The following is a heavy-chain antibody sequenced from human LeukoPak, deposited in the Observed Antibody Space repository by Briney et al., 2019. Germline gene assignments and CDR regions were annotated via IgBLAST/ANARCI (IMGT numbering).Heavy chain of an antibody. CDR3: ARELRFLEWLRYYYYMDV. CDR2: IYYSGST. D-gene: IGHD3-3*01. J-gene: IGHJ6*03. V-gene: IGHV4-30-4*08. Sequence: SETLSLTCTVSGGSIRSGDYYWSWIRQPPGKGLEWIGYIYYSGSTYYNPSLKSRVTVSVDTSKNQFSLKLSSVTAADTAVYYCARELRFLEWLRYYYYMDVWGKGTTVTVSS. CDR1: GGSIRSGDYY.